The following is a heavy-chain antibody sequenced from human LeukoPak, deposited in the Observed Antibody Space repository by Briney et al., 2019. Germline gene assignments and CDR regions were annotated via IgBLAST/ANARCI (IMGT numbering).Heavy chain of an antibody. CDR2: IYYSGST. Sequence: PSETLSLTCTVSGGSISSYYWSWIRQPPGKGLEWIGYIYYSGSTNYNPSLKSRVTISVDTSKNQFSLKLSSVTAADTAVYYCARAKTNFGYYFDYWGQGTLVTVSS. J-gene: IGHJ4*02. CDR3: ARAKTNFGYYFDY. V-gene: IGHV4-59*01. D-gene: IGHD3-16*01. CDR1: GGSISSYY.